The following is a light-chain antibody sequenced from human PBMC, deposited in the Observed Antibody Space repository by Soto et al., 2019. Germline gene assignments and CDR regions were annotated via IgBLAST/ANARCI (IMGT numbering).Light chain of an antibody. Sequence: NIQMTQSPSAMSASVGDRVTITCRARQDITTNLAWFQQKSGKVPKLLIHAASSLQSGVPSRFGASGSGTEFTLTISSLQPEDFAAYSCLQHHTYRFGGGTQVEIK. V-gene: IGKV1D-17*01. CDR1: QDITTN. CDR2: AAS. CDR3: LQHHTYR. J-gene: IGKJ4*01.